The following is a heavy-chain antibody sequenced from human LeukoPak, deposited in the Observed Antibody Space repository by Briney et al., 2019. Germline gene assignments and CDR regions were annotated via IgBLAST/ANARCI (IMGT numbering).Heavy chain of an antibody. J-gene: IGHJ4*02. CDR3: ARVGDTAMVPYYFDY. CDR1: GGSISSYY. V-gene: IGHV4-59*01. CDR2: IYYSGST. D-gene: IGHD5-18*01. Sequence: SETLSLTCTASGGSISSYYWSWIRQPPGKGLEWIGYIYYSGSTNYNPSLKSRVTISVDTSKNQFSLKLSSVTAADTAVYYCARVGDTAMVPYYFDYWGQGTLVTVSS.